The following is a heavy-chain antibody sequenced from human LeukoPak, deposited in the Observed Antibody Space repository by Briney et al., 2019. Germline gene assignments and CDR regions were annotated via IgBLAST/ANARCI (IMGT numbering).Heavy chain of an antibody. Sequence: GGSLRLSCAASGFTFSSYAMHWVRQAPGKGLEYVSAISSNGGSTYYANSVKGRFTISRDNAKNSLYLQMNSLRVEDTAVYYCARDGVGAAIDYWGQGTLVTVSS. D-gene: IGHD2-15*01. J-gene: IGHJ4*02. CDR1: GFTFSSYA. CDR3: ARDGVGAAIDY. V-gene: IGHV3-64*01. CDR2: ISSNGGST.